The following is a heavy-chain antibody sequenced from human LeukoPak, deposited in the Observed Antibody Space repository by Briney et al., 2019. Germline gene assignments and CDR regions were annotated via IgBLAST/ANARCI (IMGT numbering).Heavy chain of an antibody. CDR3: ARKTALSGDYDWFDP. CDR2: ISYSGST. Sequence: SETLSLTCTVSGDSISSYYWSWIRPPPGKGLEYIGCISYSGSTNYNPSLKSRVTISVDTSKNQFSLKLSSVTAADTAVYYCARKTALSGDYDWFDPWGQGTLVTVSP. D-gene: IGHD4-17*01. J-gene: IGHJ5*02. V-gene: IGHV4-59*01. CDR1: GDSISSYY.